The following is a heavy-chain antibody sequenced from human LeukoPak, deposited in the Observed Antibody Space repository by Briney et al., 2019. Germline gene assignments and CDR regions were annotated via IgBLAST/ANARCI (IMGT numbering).Heavy chain of an antibody. CDR2: IYSGGST. Sequence: KPGGSLRLSCAASGFTVSSNYMSWVRQAPGKGLEWVSVIYSGGSTYYADSVKGRFTISRDNSKNTLYLQMNSLRAEDTAVYYCARLDYGGNVVDYWGQGTLVTVSS. D-gene: IGHD4-23*01. J-gene: IGHJ4*02. V-gene: IGHV3-53*01. CDR3: ARLDYGGNVVDY. CDR1: GFTVSSNY.